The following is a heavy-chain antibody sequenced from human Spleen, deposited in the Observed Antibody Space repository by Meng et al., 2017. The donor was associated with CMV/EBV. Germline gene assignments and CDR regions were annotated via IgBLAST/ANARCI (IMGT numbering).Heavy chain of an antibody. CDR2: ISFDGDNK. CDR3: ARGKVPDYPGSLGDAFDF. Sequence: GESLKISCVASGFTFSSYPMHWVRRAPGKGLEWVAVISFDGDNKFYLDSVRGRFTISRDKFENTLYLQMNSLRREDTAVYYCARGKVPDYPGSLGDAFDFWGQGTMVTVSS. D-gene: IGHD1-26*01. V-gene: IGHV3-30*04. CDR1: GFTFSSYP. J-gene: IGHJ3*01.